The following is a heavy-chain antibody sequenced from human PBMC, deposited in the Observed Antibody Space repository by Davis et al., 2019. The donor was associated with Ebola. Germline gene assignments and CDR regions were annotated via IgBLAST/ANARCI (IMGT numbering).Heavy chain of an antibody. Sequence: YCKACGYTFTSYYMHWVRQAPGKGLEWVAVISYDGSNKYYADSVKGRFTISRDNSKNTLYLQMNSLRAEDTAVYYCAREGAARSGEYYYYYGMDVWGQGTTVTVSS. CDR2: ISYDGSNK. J-gene: IGHJ6*02. CDR1: GYTFTSYY. V-gene: IGHV3-30-3*01. D-gene: IGHD6-6*01. CDR3: AREGAARSGEYYYYYGMDV.